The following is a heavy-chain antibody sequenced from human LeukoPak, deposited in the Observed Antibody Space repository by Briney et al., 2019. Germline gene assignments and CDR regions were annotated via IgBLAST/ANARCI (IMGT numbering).Heavy chain of an antibody. V-gene: IGHV1-69*05. Sequence: SVKVSCXASGGTFSSYTISWVRQAPGQGLEWMGRIIPIFGTANYAQKFQGRVTITTDESTSTAYMELSSLRSEDTAVYYCAREAYYYDSSGYYHPLDYWGQGTLVTVSS. D-gene: IGHD3-22*01. CDR3: AREAYYYDSSGYYHPLDY. CDR1: GGTFSSYT. CDR2: IIPIFGTA. J-gene: IGHJ4*02.